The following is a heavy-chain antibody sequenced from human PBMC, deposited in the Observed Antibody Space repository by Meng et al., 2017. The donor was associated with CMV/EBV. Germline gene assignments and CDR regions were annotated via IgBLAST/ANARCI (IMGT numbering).Heavy chain of an antibody. CDR2: ISYDGSNK. D-gene: IGHD2-2*01. V-gene: IGHV3-30-3*01. J-gene: IGHJ4*02. CDR3: ARGLRLGKYQLLRGASGDY. Sequence: GGSLRLSCAASGFTFSSYAMHWVRQAPGKGLEWVAVISYDGSNKYYADSVKGRFTISRDNSKNTLYLQMNSPRAEDTAVYYCARGLRLGKYQLLRGASGDYWGQGTLVTVSS. CDR1: GFTFSSYA.